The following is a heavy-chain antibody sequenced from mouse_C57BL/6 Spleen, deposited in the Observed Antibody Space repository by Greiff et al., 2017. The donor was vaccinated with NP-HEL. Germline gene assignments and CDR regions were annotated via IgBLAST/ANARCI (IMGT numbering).Heavy chain of an antibody. V-gene: IGHV7-3*01. CDR2: IRNKANGYTT. Sequence: VMLVESGGGLVQPGGSLSLSCAASGFTFTDYYMSWVRQPPGKALEWLGFIRNKANGYTTEYSASVKGRFTISRDNSQSILYLQMNALRAEDSATYYCARYHYYAMDYWGQGTSVTVSS. J-gene: IGHJ4*01. CDR1: GFTFTDYY. CDR3: ARYHYYAMDY.